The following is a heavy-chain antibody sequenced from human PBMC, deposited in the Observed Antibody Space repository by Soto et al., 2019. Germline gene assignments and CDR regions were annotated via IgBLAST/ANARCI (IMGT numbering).Heavy chain of an antibody. J-gene: IGHJ4*02. CDR3: ARGQEGVVATH. CDR1: GGSLSGYY. CDR2: IKDGGLT. Sequence: QMQLQQWGAGLLKPSETLSLTCAVYGGSLSGYYWSWIRQPPGKGLEWIGEIKDGGLTNYSPSLKSRATISVDTPKNQFSLKLHSVTAADTAVYYCARGQEGVVATHWDQGTLVTVSS. V-gene: IGHV4-34*01. D-gene: IGHD5-12*01.